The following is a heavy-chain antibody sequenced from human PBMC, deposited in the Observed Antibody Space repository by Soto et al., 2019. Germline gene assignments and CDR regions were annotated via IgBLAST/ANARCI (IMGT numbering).Heavy chain of an antibody. CDR3: PSPDPGTSVDY. J-gene: IGHJ4*02. CDR2: IYRTGST. CDR1: CGSFTSNNW. D-gene: IGHD1-7*01. Sequence: SETLSLTCVVSCGSFTSNNWWTWVRQPPGQGLEWIGEIYRTGSTNYNPSLKSRVTISLDKSENQFSLKVTSLTAADTAVYYCPSPDPGTSVDYWGKGTLVTVSS. V-gene: IGHV4-4*02.